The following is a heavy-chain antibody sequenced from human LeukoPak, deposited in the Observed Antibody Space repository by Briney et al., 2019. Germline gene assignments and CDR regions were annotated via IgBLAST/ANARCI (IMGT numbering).Heavy chain of an antibody. Sequence: PGGSLRLSCAASGFTFSSYGMHWVRQAPGKGLEWVAFIRYDGSNKYYADSVKGRFTISRDNSKNTLYLQMNSLRAEDTAVYYCARARGSGSYYSSHYFDYWGQGTLVTVSS. CDR1: GFTFSSYG. D-gene: IGHD3-10*01. CDR2: IRYDGSNK. J-gene: IGHJ4*02. CDR3: ARARGSGSYYSSHYFDY. V-gene: IGHV3-30*02.